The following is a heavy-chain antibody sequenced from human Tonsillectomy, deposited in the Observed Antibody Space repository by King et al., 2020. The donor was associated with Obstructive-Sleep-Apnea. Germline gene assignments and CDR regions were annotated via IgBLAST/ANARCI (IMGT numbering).Heavy chain of an antibody. D-gene: IGHD1-26*01. CDR2: INSDGSST. CDR3: ARDRGGAGPTTTDY. J-gene: IGHJ4*02. Sequence: VQLVESGGGLVQPGGSLRLSCAASGFTFRTSWMHWVRQAPGKGLVWVSRINSDGSSTIYADFVKGRFTISRDNAKNTLYLQMNSLRAEDTAVYCCARDRGGAGPTTTDYWGQGTLVTVSS. CDR1: GFTFRTSW. V-gene: IGHV3-74*01.